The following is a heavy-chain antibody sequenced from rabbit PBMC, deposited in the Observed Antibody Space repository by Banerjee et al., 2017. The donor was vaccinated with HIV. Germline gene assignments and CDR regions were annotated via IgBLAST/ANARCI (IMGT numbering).Heavy chain of an antibody. J-gene: IGHJ3*01. CDR2: ISASSGAVA. Sequence: PGASLTLTCTASGFSFSGSYWICWVRQAPGKGPEWIGCISASSGAVAYASWAKGRFTISKTSSTTVTLQMTSLTAADTATYFCARGPATMRLDLWGPGTLVTVS. CDR3: ARGPATMRLDL. D-gene: IGHD2-1*01. V-gene: IGHV1S45*01. CDR1: GFSFSGSYW.